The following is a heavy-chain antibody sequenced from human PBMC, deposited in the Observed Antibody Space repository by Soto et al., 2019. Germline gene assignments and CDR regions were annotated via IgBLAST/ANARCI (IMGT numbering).Heavy chain of an antibody. CDR1: GYSVTSYW. J-gene: IGHJ5*02. V-gene: IGHV5-51*01. Sequence: GASLKISFKGSGYSVTSYWIGWVRQMPGKGLEWMGIIYPGDSDTRYSPSFQGQVTISADKSISTAYLQWSSLKASDTAMYYCAKDLDYGGNSDLFAPWGQGTLVTVSS. D-gene: IGHD4-17*01. CDR3: AKDLDYGGNSDLFAP. CDR2: IYPGDSDT.